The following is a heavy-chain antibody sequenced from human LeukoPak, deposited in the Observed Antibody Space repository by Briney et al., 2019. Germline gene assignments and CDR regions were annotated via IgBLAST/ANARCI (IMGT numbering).Heavy chain of an antibody. D-gene: IGHD6-13*01. V-gene: IGHV3-7*01. CDR3: VRWDHSNNWHYEY. CDR1: GFTFSGYW. CDR2: INQDGSGV. J-gene: IGHJ4*02. Sequence: PGGSLRLSCAVSGFTFSGYWMSWVRQAPGKGLEWMANINQDGSGVYFVDSVKGRFTIPRDDAKNALYLEMTSLRADDTGVYYCVRWDHSNNWHYEYWGQGTLVTVSS.